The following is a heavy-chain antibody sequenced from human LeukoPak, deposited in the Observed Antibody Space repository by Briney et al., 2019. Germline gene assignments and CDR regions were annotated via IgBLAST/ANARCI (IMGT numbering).Heavy chain of an antibody. J-gene: IGHJ4*02. CDR3: ARVNILAGALDY. D-gene: IGHD1-26*01. CDR2: ISSSSSYI. V-gene: IGHV3-21*01. CDR1: GFTFSSYS. Sequence: GGSLRLSCAASGFTFSSYSMNWARQAPGKGLEWVSSISSSSSYIYYADSVKGRFTISRDNAKNSLYLQMNSLRAEDTAVYYCARVNILAGALDYWGQGTLVTVSS.